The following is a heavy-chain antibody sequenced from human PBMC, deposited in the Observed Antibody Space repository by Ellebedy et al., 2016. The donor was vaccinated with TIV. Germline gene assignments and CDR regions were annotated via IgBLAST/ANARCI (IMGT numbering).Heavy chain of an antibody. CDR3: ARDQGWAYPGSTRFDY. CDR1: GFTFSDYW. V-gene: IGHV3-7*01. J-gene: IGHJ4*03. CDR2: IKQDGSEK. D-gene: IGHD3-10*01. Sequence: GESLKISCVASGFTFSDYWMSWVRQPPGKGLEWVANIKQDGSEKWYVDSVKGRFTISRDNAKNSLYLQMSSLRAEDTAVYYCARDQGWAYPGSTRFDYWGQGTLVTVSS.